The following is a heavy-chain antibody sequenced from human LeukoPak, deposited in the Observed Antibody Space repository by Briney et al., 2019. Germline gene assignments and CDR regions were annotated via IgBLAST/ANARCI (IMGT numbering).Heavy chain of an antibody. Sequence: TGGSLRLSCAASGFTFSSYEMSWVRQAPGKGLEWVSVIYSGGSTYYADPVKGRFTISRDNSKNTLYLQMNSLRAEDTAVYYCAKDKYDILTGYYRNYFDYWGQGTLVTVSS. V-gene: IGHV3-23*03. J-gene: IGHJ4*02. D-gene: IGHD3-9*01. CDR3: AKDKYDILTGYYRNYFDY. CDR1: GFTFSSYE. CDR2: IYSGGST.